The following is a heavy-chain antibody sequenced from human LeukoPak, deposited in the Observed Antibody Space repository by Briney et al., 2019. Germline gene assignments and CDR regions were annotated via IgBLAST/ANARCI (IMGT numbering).Heavy chain of an antibody. J-gene: IGHJ4*02. CDR2: IYYCWST. V-gene: IGHV4-59*01. CDR1: GASISKNQ. CDR3: ARDPDY. Sequence: SETLSLTCTVSGASISKNQWSWIRQPPGKGLEGIGCIYYCWSTNYHPSLKTRVTISVHTPTNPSSLELTSVSAAEPAVYYCARDPDYWGPGTPVAVS.